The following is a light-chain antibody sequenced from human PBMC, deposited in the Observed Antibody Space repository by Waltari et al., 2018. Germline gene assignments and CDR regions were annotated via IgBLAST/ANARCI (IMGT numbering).Light chain of an antibody. Sequence: DIQMTQSPSSLSASVGDRVTITCRASQGISNHLAWFQQKPVKAPKSLIYGASSLQSGVSSKFSGSGSGTDFTLTINSLQSEDFATYYCQQYTDYPFTFGPGTKVDIK. CDR3: QQYTDYPFT. CDR2: GAS. CDR1: QGISNH. V-gene: IGKV1-16*02. J-gene: IGKJ3*01.